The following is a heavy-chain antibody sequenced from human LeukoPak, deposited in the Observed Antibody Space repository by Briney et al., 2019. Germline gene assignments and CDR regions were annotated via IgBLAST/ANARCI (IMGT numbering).Heavy chain of an antibody. D-gene: IGHD5-18*01. CDR3: ARDQPLDSYGFDY. Sequence: GGSLRLSCAASGFTFSSYGMHGVRQAPGKGLEGVAVIWYDGRNKYYADSVKGRFTISRDNSKNPLYLQMNSLRAEDTAVYYCARDQPLDSYGFDYWGQGTLVTVSS. CDR1: GFTFSSYG. V-gene: IGHV3-33*01. J-gene: IGHJ4*02. CDR2: IWYDGRNK.